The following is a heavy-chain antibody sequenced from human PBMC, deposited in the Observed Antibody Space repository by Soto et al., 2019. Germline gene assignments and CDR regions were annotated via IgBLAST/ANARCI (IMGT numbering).Heavy chain of an antibody. CDR1: GFSLTSPGMC. CDR2: IERDDDDK. J-gene: IGHJ6*02. D-gene: IGHD1-20*01. CDR3: ARSIRGPRRFNGMDV. Sequence: SGPTLVNPTATLTLTCTFSGFSLTSPGMCVSWIRQSPGKALEWLALIERDDDDKYYSTSLKTRLTISKDTRKNQVVLTMANMEPADTATYYCARSIRGPRRFNGMDVWGQGTTVTVSS. V-gene: IGHV2-70*13.